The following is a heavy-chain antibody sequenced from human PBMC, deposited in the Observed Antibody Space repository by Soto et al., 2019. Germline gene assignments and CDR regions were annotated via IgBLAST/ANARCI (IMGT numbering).Heavy chain of an antibody. CDR1: GFTFSSYA. V-gene: IGHV3-23*01. CDR3: AKDWSSGYDYLPTYYYHYYYGMDV. J-gene: IGHJ6*02. D-gene: IGHD5-12*01. CDR2: ISGSGGST. Sequence: PGGSLRLSCAASGFTFSSYAMSWVRQAPGKGLEWVSAISGSGGSTYYADSVKGRFTISRDNSKNTLYLQMNSLRAEDTAVYYCAKDWSSGYDYLPTYYYHYYYGMDVWGQGTTVTVSS.